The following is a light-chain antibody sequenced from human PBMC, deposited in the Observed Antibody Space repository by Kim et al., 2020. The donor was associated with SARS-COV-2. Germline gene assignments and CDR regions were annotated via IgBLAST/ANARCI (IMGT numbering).Light chain of an antibody. CDR1: SLRSYY. CDR3: NSRDSNDNVV. CDR2: GKN. V-gene: IGLV3-19*01. J-gene: IGLJ2*01. Sequence: SSELTQDPAVSVALGQTVRTTCQGDSLRSYYATWYQQKPGHAPILVIYGKNNRPSGIPDRFSGSSSGNTASLTITGTQAGDEADYYCNSRDSNDNVVFGRGAQLADL.